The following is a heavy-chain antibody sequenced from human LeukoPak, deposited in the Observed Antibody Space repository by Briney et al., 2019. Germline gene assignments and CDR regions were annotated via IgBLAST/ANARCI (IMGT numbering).Heavy chain of an antibody. Sequence: PSETLTLTCTVSGGSISSSSYYWGWIRQPPGKGLEWIGSIYYSGSTNYNPSLKSRVTISVDTSKNQFSLKVSSVTAADTAVYYCARRGGSGRSFDYWGQGTLVTVSS. V-gene: IGHV4-39*07. CDR2: IYYSGST. D-gene: IGHD3-10*01. CDR1: GGSISSSSYY. J-gene: IGHJ4*02. CDR3: ARRGGSGRSFDY.